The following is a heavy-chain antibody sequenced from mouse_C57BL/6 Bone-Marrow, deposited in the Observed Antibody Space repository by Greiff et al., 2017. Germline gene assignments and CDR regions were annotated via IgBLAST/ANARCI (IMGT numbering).Heavy chain of an antibody. D-gene: IGHD1-1*01. V-gene: IGHV5-17*01. J-gene: IGHJ3*01. CDR3: ARDYYYGSSYGFAY. CDR1: GFTFSDYG. Sequence: EVQLQESGGGLVKPGGSLKLSCAASGFTFSDYGMHWVRQAPEKGLEWVAYISSGSSTIYYADTVKGRFTISRDNAKNTLFLQMTSLRSEDTAMYYCARDYYYGSSYGFAYWGQGTLVTVSA. CDR2: ISSGSSTI.